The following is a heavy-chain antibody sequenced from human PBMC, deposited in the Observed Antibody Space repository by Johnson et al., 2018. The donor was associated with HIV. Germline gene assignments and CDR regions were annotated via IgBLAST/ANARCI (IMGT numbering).Heavy chain of an antibody. CDR2: IVTAGDT. J-gene: IGHJ3*02. Sequence: VQLVESGGNLVQPGGSLRLSCAASGFTFSSYDLHWVLQATGKGLERVSSIVTAGDTFYPGSVKGRFAISRQNAKNSLYLQMNSLRAGDTAVYYCTVAGNGGAFDIWGQGTMVTVSS. CDR1: GFTFSSYD. V-gene: IGHV3-13*01. D-gene: IGHD6-19*01. CDR3: TVAGNGGAFDI.